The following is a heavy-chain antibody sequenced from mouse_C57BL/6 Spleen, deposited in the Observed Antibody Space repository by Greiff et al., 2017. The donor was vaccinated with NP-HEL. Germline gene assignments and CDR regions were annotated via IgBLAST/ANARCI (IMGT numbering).Heavy chain of an antibody. V-gene: IGHV5-4*01. CDR2: ISDGGSYT. Sequence: EVMLVESGGGLVKPGGSLKLSCAASGFTFSSYAMSWVRQTPEKRLEWVATISDGGSYTYYPDNVKGRFTISRDNAKNNLYLQMSHLKSEDTAMYYCARDWDYGKNYFDYWGKGTTLTVSS. D-gene: IGHD1-1*01. CDR1: GFTFSSYA. CDR3: ARDWDYGKNYFDY. J-gene: IGHJ2*01.